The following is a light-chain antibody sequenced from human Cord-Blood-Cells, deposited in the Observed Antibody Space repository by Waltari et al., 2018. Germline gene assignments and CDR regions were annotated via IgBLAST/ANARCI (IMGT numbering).Light chain of an antibody. V-gene: IGLV3-19*01. CDR2: GKN. CDR3: NSRDSSGNHVV. J-gene: IGLJ2*01. CDR1: SRRSYY. Sequence: SSELTQDPAVSVALGQTARSTCKGDSRRSYYESWYQQKPGQAPVLVIYGKNNRPSGIPDRFSGSSSGNTASLTITGAQAEDEADYYCNSRDSSGNHVVFGGGTKLTVL.